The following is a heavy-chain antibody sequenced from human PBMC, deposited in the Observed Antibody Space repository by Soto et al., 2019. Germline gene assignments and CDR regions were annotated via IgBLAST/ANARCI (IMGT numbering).Heavy chain of an antibody. Sequence: QVQLVESGGGVVQPGRSLRLSCAASGFTVSSYGMHWVRQAPGKGLEWVAVIWYDGSNKYYADSVKGRFTISRDNSKNTLYLQMNSLRAEDTAVYYCARDRQPSLWTSYYYGMDVWGQGTTVTVSS. CDR3: ARDRQPSLWTSYYYGMDV. D-gene: IGHD1-1*01. V-gene: IGHV3-33*01. J-gene: IGHJ6*02. CDR1: GFTVSSYG. CDR2: IWYDGSNK.